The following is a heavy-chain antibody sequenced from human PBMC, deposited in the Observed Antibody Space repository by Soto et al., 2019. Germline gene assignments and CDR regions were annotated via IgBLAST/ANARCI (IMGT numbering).Heavy chain of an antibody. CDR2: ILPFLGTT. CDR3: ARDVTAIEALYYYDT. J-gene: IGHJ4*02. CDR1: GGTLNTYT. Sequence: SVKVSCKASGGTLNTYTISWVRQAPGQGLEWMGSILPFLGTTNYARKFQGRVTINADQSTSTMELSSLRSEDTAVYFCARDVTAIEALYYYDTWGQGTLVTVSS. V-gene: IGHV1-69*08. D-gene: IGHD5-18*01.